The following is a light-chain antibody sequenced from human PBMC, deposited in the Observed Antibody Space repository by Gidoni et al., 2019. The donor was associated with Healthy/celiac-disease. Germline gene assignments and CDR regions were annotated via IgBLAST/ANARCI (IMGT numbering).Light chain of an antibody. CDR2: SAS. CDR3: LQADSFPLT. V-gene: IGKV1-12*01. Sequence: TQMTQSPSSVSVSVGDSVTISCRASQSIGVWLAWYQQRPGNASNLLIYSASILHRGVPSRFSGAGSGTHFTLTISSLQPEDVGTYFCLQADSFPLTFGQGTRLEI. J-gene: IGKJ5*01. CDR1: QSIGVW.